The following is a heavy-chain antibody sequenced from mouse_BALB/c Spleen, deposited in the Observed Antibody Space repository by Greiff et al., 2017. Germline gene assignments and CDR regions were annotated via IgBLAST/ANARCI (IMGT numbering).Heavy chain of an antibody. V-gene: IGHV3-6*02. CDR1: GYSITSGYY. CDR3: ARFLYDYYAMDY. CDR2: ISYDGSN. J-gene: IGHJ4*01. Sequence: EVQLQQSGPGLVKPSQSLSLTCSVTGYSITSGYYWNWIRQFPGNKLEWMGYISYDGSNNYNPSLKNRISITRDTSKNQFFLKLNSVTTEDTATYYCARFLYDYYAMDYWGQGTSVTVSS. D-gene: IGHD1-3*01.